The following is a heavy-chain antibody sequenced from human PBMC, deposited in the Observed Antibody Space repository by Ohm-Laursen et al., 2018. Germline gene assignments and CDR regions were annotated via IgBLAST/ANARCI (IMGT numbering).Heavy chain of an antibody. CDR3: AREYSDDGGYRYDAFDV. CDR2: IYYSGSA. Sequence: SETLSLTCTVSGGSISSSSYYWGWIRQPPGKGLEWIGSIYYSGSAYYNPSLKSRVTISVDTSKNQFSLKLSSVTAVDTAVYYCAREYSDDGGYRYDAFDVWGHGTVVTVSS. CDR1: GGSISSSSYY. D-gene: IGHD2-15*01. V-gene: IGHV4-39*02. J-gene: IGHJ3*01.